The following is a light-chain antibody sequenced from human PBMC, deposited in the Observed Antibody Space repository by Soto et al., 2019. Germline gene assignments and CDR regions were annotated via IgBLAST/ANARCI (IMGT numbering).Light chain of an antibody. Sequence: EMGVTQSPGTLSFSPGERATLSCRASQSVSSTSLAWYQQKPGQAPRLLFYVTSSRATGIPDRLSGSGSGTDFTLTISRQEQEDVAVDYCQQYDGSPPWTFGLGTKVEFK. CDR3: QQYDGSPPWT. V-gene: IGKV3-20*01. CDR1: QSVSSTS. CDR2: VTS. J-gene: IGKJ1*01.